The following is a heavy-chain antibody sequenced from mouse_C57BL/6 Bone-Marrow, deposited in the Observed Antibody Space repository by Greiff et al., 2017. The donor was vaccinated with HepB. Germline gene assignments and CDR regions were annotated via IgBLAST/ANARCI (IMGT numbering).Heavy chain of an antibody. D-gene: IGHD2-1*01. CDR2: ISSGSSTI. V-gene: IGHV5-17*01. CDR3: ARRGVYGHYKAGYAMDY. Sequence: EVMLVESGGGLVKPGGSLKLSCAASGYTFSEYGMHGVRRAPEKGLEWVAYISSGSSTIYYADTVKGRFTIYRDNAKNTLFLQMTSLRSEETAMYFCARRGVYGHYKAGYAMDYWCQLTSFTVSS. J-gene: IGHJ4*01. CDR1: GYTFSEYG.